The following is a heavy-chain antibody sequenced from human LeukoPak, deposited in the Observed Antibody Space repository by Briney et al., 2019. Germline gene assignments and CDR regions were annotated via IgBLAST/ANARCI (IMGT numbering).Heavy chain of an antibody. J-gene: IGHJ6*04. D-gene: IGHD2-2*01. Sequence: SETLSLTCAVYGGSISSYYWSWIRQPAGKGLEWIGRIYTSGSTNYNPSLKSRVTMSVDTSKNQFSLKLSSVTAADTAVYYCASARTTAFMDVWGKGTTVTVSS. V-gene: IGHV4-59*10. CDR2: IYTSGST. CDR1: GGSISSYY. CDR3: ASARTTAFMDV.